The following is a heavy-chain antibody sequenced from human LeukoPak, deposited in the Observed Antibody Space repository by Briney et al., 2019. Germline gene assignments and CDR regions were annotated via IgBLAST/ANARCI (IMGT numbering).Heavy chain of an antibody. CDR2: ISSSSSTI. Sequence: GLEWVSYISSSSSTIYYADSVKGRFTISRDNAKNSLYLQMNSLRDEDTAVYYCARGGSGWLWGQGTLVTVSS. V-gene: IGHV3-48*02. D-gene: IGHD6-19*01. CDR3: ARGGSGWL. J-gene: IGHJ4*02.